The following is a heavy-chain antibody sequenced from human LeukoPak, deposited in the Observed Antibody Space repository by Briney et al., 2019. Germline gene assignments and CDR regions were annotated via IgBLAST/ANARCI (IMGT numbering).Heavy chain of an antibody. J-gene: IGHJ6*04. V-gene: IGHV3-48*03. CDR2: ISSSGSTI. D-gene: IGHD3-10*02. CDR1: GFTFSSYE. CDR3: AELGITMIGGV. Sequence: PGGSLRLSCAASGFTFSSYEMNWVRQAPGKGLEWVSYISSSGSTIYYADSVKGRFTISRDNAKNSLYLQMYSLRAEHTAVYYCAELGITMIGGVWGKGTTVTISS.